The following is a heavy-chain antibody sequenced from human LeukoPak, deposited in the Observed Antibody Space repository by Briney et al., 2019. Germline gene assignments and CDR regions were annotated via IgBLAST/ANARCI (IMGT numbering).Heavy chain of an antibody. Sequence: PGGSLRLSCAASGFPFSCYGMHWVRQAPGKGLEWVAVISYDGSNKYYADSVKGRFTSSRDNSKNTLYLQMNSLRAEDAAVYYCAKKAGTTGFHCYYGMDVWGQGTTVTVSS. J-gene: IGHJ6*02. CDR1: GFPFSCYG. CDR3: AKKAGTTGFHCYYGMDV. V-gene: IGHV3-30*18. CDR2: ISYDGSNK. D-gene: IGHD1-1*01.